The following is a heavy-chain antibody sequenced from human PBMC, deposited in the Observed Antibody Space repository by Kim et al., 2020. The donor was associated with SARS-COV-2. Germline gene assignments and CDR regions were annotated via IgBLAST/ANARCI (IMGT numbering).Heavy chain of an antibody. CDR2: INHSGST. Sequence: SETLSLTCAVYGGSFSGYYWSWIRQPPGKGLEWIGEINHSGSTNYNPSLKSRVTISVDTSKNQFSLKLSSVTAADTAVYYCASKGYYDSTDVDYWGQGTLVTVSS. D-gene: IGHD3-22*01. CDR3: ASKGYYDSTDVDY. J-gene: IGHJ4*02. V-gene: IGHV4-34*01. CDR1: GGSFSGYY.